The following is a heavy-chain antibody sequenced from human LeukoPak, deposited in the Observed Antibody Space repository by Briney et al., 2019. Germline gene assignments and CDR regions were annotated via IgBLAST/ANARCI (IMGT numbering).Heavy chain of an antibody. Sequence: GESLKISCQGSGYSFTSYWIGWVRQMPGKGLEWMGIIYPGDSDTRYSPSFQGQVTISADKSISTAYLQWSSLKASDTAMYYCARRLAGYYKGPGYGMDVWGQGTTVTVSS. CDR2: IYPGDSDT. V-gene: IGHV5-51*01. CDR1: GYSFTSYW. J-gene: IGHJ6*02. D-gene: IGHD3-9*01. CDR3: ARRLAGYYKGPGYGMDV.